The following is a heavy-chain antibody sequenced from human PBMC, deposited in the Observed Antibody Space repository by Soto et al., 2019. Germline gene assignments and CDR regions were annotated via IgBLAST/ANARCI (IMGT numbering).Heavy chain of an antibody. Sequence: QIQLVQYGAEVKKPGASVKVSCKASGYTFISYGISWVRQAPGQGLEWMGWSSAYNDNANYAQKLQGRVNITTDTSTSTAYMELRGHRSDDADEYLCARDHVGATEDYWGQGTLVTGYS. CDR1: GYTFISYG. CDR3: ARDHVGATEDY. CDR2: SSAYNDNA. J-gene: IGHJ4*02. D-gene: IGHD1-26*01. V-gene: IGHV1-18*01.